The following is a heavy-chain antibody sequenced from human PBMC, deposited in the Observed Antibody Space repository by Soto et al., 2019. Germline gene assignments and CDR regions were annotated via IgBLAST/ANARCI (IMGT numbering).Heavy chain of an antibody. J-gene: IGHJ6*03. Sequence: PGGSLRLSCAASAFTSSSYWMHWVRQVPGKGLVWLSRIRGDASTTNYADSVMGRFTVSRDNARNTVYLQMNSLRAEDTAVYYCARGGRGYYYVDVWGKGITVTVSS. V-gene: IGHV3-74*01. CDR3: ARGGRGYYYVDV. CDR1: AFTSSSYW. CDR2: IRGDASTT.